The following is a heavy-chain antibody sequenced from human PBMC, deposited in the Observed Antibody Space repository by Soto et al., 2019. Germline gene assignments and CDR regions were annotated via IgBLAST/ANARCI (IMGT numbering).Heavy chain of an antibody. J-gene: IGHJ3*02. V-gene: IGHV6-1*01. D-gene: IGHD6-19*01. CDR1: GDSVFSSTAA. CDR2: TYYRSKRYN. CDR3: ARDRSGSGWFNAFDI. Sequence: LSLTCAISGDSVFSSTAAWNWIRQSPSRGLEWLGRTYYRSKRYNDYAVSVKSRITINPDTSKHQFSLQLNSVTPEDTAVYYCARDRSGSGWFNAFDIWGHGTMVTVSS.